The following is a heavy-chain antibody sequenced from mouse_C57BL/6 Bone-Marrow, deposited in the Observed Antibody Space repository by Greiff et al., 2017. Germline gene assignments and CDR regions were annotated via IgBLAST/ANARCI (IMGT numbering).Heavy chain of an antibody. CDR1: GYTFTSYW. Sequence: QVQLQQPGAELVMPGASVKLSCKASGYTFTSYWMHWVKQRPGQGLEWIGEIDPSDSYTNYNQKFKGKSTLTVDKSSSTAYMQLSSLTSEDSAVYYWAKLGPHPWFAYWGQGTLVTVSA. J-gene: IGHJ3*01. V-gene: IGHV1-69*01. D-gene: IGHD4-1*01. CDR2: IDPSDSYT. CDR3: AKLGPHPWFAY.